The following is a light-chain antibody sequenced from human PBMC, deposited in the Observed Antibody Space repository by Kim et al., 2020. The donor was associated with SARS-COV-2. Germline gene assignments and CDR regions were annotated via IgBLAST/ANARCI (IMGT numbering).Light chain of an antibody. J-gene: IGKJ2*01. V-gene: IGKV3-15*01. Sequence: VSPGEIATLSCRASQSVSSNLAWYQQKPGQAPRRLIYGASTRATGIPARFSGSGSGTEFTLTISSLQSEDFAVYYCQQYNNWPLYTFGQGTKLEI. CDR2: GAS. CDR1: QSVSSN. CDR3: QQYNNWPLYT.